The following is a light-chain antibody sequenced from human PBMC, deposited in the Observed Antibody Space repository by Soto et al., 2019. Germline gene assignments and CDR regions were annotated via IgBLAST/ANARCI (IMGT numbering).Light chain of an antibody. CDR1: SSDVGGYNY. CDR2: DVS. V-gene: IGLV2-14*01. J-gene: IGLJ1*01. Sequence: QSVLTQSASVSGSPGQSITISCTGTSSDVGGYNYVSWYQQHPGKAPKLMIYDVSNRPSGVSNRFSGSKSGNTASLTISGLQAEDEADYYCRSYTSSSPYVFGTGTKVTVL. CDR3: RSYTSSSPYV.